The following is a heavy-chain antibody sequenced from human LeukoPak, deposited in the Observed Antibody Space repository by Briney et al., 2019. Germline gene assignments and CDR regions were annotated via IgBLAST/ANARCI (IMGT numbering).Heavy chain of an antibody. CDR3: ARDLKERSGWVYYYYYYGMDV. CDR2: INPHRGGT. J-gene: IGHJ6*02. Sequence: GASVKVSCKASVYTFTGYYMHWVRQAPGQRLEWMGWINPHRGGTHNTQKFQGRVTMTRDTSISTAYKGLSRRRSDDAAVYYCARDLKERSGWVYYYYYYGMDVWGQGTTVTVSS. V-gene: IGHV1-2*02. CDR1: VYTFTGYY. D-gene: IGHD6-19*01.